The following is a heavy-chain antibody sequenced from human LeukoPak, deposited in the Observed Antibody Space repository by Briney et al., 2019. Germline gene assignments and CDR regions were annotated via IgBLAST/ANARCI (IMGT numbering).Heavy chain of an antibody. V-gene: IGHV4-34*01. J-gene: IGHJ2*01. Sequence: SETLSLTCAVYGGSFSGYYWSWIRQPPGKGLEWIGEINHSGSTNYNPSLKGRVTISVDTSKNQFSLKLSSVTAADTAVYYCARVLEGSSGQHWYFDLWGRGTLVTVSS. CDR3: ARVLEGSSGQHWYFDL. D-gene: IGHD6-19*01. CDR2: INHSGST. CDR1: GGSFSGYY.